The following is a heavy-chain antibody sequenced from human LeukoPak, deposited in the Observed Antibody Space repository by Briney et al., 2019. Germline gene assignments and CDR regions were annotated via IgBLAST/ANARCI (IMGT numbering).Heavy chain of an antibody. D-gene: IGHD3-10*01. CDR1: GFTFSSYG. J-gene: IGHJ4*02. V-gene: IGHV3-33*01. Sequence: PGGSLRLPCAASGFTFSSYGMHWVRQAPGKGLEWVAVISYDGSNKYYADSVKGRFTFSRDISKNTLYLYLQMNSLRAEDTAVYYCAREGYYATIDYWGQGTLVTVSS. CDR3: AREGYYATIDY. CDR2: ISYDGSNK.